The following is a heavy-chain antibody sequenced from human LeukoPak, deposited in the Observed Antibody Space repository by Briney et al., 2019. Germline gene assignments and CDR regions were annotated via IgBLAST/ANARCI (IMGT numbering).Heavy chain of an antibody. Sequence: GGSLRLSCAASGFAFSNYWMHWVRQVPGKGLVWVSHINNDGTSTSYADSVKGRFTISRDNAKHTLYLQMNSLRAEDTAVYYCASFGSSGYWLDYWGQGALVTVSS. D-gene: IGHD3-22*01. CDR2: INNDGTST. V-gene: IGHV3-74*01. J-gene: IGHJ4*02. CDR1: GFAFSNYW. CDR3: ASFGSSGYWLDY.